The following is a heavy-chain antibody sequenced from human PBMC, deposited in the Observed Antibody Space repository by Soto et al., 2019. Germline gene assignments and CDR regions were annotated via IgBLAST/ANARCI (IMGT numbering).Heavy chain of an antibody. CDR2: IYSGGST. J-gene: IGHJ4*02. Sequence: EVQLVESGGGLIQPGGSLRLSCAASGFTVSSNYMSWVRQAPGKGLEWVSVIYSGGSTYYADSVKGRFTISRDNSKNTLYLHMNGLRAADTAVYYCARGAARLRYFEYWGQGTLVTVSS. D-gene: IGHD6-6*01. V-gene: IGHV3-53*01. CDR3: ARGAARLRYFEY. CDR1: GFTVSSNY.